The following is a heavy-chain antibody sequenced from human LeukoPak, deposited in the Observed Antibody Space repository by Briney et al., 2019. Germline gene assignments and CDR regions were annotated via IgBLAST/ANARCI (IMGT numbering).Heavy chain of an antibody. CDR2: IYYSGST. D-gene: IGHD2-15*01. V-gene: IGHV4-59*06. CDR3: ARSLGKYYYYYYGMDV. Sequence: SETLSLTCTVSGGSISSYYWSWIRQPPGKGLEWIGYIYYSGSTYYNPSLKSRVTISVDTSKNQFSLKLSSVTAADTAVYYCARSLGKYYYYYYGMDVWGQGTTVTVSS. J-gene: IGHJ6*02. CDR1: GGSISSYY.